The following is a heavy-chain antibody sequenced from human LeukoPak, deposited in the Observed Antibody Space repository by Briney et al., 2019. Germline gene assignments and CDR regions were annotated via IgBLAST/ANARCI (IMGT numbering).Heavy chain of an antibody. CDR3: ARVGVGYFDSNYRPDAFDI. J-gene: IGHJ3*02. Sequence: NPSETLSLTCTVSGGSISSSNYWGWIRQPPGKGLERIGSIFYSGSTYYNPSLKSRVTISVDTSKNQFSLKLSSVTAADTAVYYCARVGVGYFDSNYRPDAFDIWGQGTMVTVSS. CDR1: GGSISSSNY. V-gene: IGHV4-39*07. D-gene: IGHD3-22*01. CDR2: IFYSGST.